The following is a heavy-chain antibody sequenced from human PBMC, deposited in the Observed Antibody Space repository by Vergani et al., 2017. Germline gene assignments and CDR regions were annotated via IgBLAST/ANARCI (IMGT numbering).Heavy chain of an antibody. D-gene: IGHD3-22*01. V-gene: IGHV3-43*02. CDR3: ARDAHYYDSSGYTSGFDY. Sequence: EVQLVESGGGVVQPGGSLRLSCAASGFTFDDYAMHWVRQAPGKGLEWVSLISGDGGSTYYADSVKGRFTISRHNSKNTLYLQMNSLRAEDTAVYYCARDAHYYDSSGYTSGFDYWGQGTLVTVSS. CDR1: GFTFDDYA. CDR2: ISGDGGST. J-gene: IGHJ4*02.